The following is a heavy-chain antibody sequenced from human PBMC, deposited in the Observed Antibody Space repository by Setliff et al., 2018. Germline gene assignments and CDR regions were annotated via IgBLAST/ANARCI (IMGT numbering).Heavy chain of an antibody. CDR1: GATFSSYA. V-gene: IGHV1-69*06. CDR3: ARAPSSTVINWFDP. D-gene: IGHD3-22*01. Sequence: SVKVSCKASGATFSSYAISRVRQAPGQGLEWMGRIIPIFGTANYAQKFQGRVTITADKSTSTAYMELSSLRSEDTAVYYRARAPSSTVINWFDPWGQGTQVTVSS. J-gene: IGHJ5*02. CDR2: IIPIFGTA.